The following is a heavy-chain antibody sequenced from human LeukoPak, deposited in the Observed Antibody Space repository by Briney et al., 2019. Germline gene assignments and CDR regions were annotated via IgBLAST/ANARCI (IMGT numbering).Heavy chain of an antibody. V-gene: IGHV4-34*01. J-gene: IGHJ5*02. D-gene: IGHD7-27*01. CDR2: INHSGST. CDR1: GGSFSGYY. CDR3: ASGSGAPVWFDP. Sequence: SDTLSLTCAVYGGSFSGYYWSWIRQPPGKGLEWIGEINHSGSTNYNPSLKSRVTISVDTSKNQFSLKLSSVTAADTAVYYCASGSGAPVWFDPWGQGTLVTVSS.